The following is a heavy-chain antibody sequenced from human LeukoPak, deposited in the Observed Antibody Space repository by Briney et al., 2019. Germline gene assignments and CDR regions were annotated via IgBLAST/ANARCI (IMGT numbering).Heavy chain of an antibody. V-gene: IGHV4-59*08. CDR3: ARRLEGLFDP. Sequence: PSETLSLTCTVSGCSISSYYWSWIRQPPGKGLEWIGYIYYSGSTNYNPSLKSRVTISVDTSKNQFSLKLSSVTAADTAVYYCARRLEGLFDPWGQGTLVTVSS. CDR1: GCSISSYY. J-gene: IGHJ5*02. CDR2: IYYSGST.